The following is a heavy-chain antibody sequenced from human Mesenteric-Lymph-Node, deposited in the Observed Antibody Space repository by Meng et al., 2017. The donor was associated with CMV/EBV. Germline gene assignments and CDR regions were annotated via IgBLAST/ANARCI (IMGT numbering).Heavy chain of an antibody. D-gene: IGHD5-12*01. V-gene: IGHV7-4-1*02. CDR3: ARVLDHSGYYNDY. CDR2: INTNTGNP. CDR1: GYPFTSYA. Sequence: CKASGYPFTSYAMNWVRQAPGQGLEWMGWINTNTGNPPYAQGFTGRFVFSLDTSVSTAYLQISSLKAEDTAVYYCARVLDHSGYYNDYWGQGTLVTVSS. J-gene: IGHJ4*02.